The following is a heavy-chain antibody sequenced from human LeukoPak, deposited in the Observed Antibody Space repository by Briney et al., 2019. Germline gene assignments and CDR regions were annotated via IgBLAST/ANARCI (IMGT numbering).Heavy chain of an antibody. V-gene: IGHV3-33*01. CDR3: ARDAGERWTVDFDY. D-gene: IGHD3/OR15-3a*01. Sequence: GRSLRLSCAASGFTFSSYGMHWVRQAPGKGLEWGAFIWYDESKNSHADSVKGRFTISRDNSKNTLYLQMDSLRAEDTAVYYCARDAGERWTVDFDYWGQGTLVTVSS. CDR2: IWYDESKN. J-gene: IGHJ4*02. CDR1: GFTFSSYG.